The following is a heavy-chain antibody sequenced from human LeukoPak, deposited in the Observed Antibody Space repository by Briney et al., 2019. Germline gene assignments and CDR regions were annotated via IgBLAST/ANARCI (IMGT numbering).Heavy chain of an antibody. CDR2: ISPSGDRT. D-gene: IGHD3-22*01. Sequence: GGSLRLSCAASGFTFSSYAMSWVRQAPGKGLEWVSFISPSGDRTSNADSVEGRFTISRDNTRNTLYLQMNSLRGEDTGVYYCAIMHGYYDGSGFWVQWGQGTLVTVSS. J-gene: IGHJ4*02. CDR3: AIMHGYYDGSGFWVQ. CDR1: GFTFSSYA. V-gene: IGHV3-23*01.